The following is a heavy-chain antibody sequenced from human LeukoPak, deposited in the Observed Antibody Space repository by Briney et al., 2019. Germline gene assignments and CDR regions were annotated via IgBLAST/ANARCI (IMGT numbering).Heavy chain of an antibody. V-gene: IGHV3-23*01. CDR2: IGGRGDRT. Sequence: PGGSLRLSCAASGFTFTGHTMTWLRQAPGKGLEWVSIIGGRGDRTYYADSVKGRFTISRDNSKNTLYLQMNSLRGEDTAVYHCAKDPNPFYDFWSGYKWGQGTLVTVSS. CDR1: GFTFTGHT. D-gene: IGHD3-3*01. J-gene: IGHJ4*02. CDR3: AKDPNPFYDFWSGYK.